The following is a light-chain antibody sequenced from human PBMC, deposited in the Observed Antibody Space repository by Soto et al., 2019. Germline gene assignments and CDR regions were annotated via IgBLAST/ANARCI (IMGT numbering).Light chain of an antibody. V-gene: IGKV3-20*01. J-gene: IGKJ1*01. Sequence: EIVLTQSPGTLSLSPGERATLSCRASQSVGSSYLAWYQQKPGQAPRLLIYGASSRATGIPDRLSGSGSGTDFTLTISRLEPEDVAVYYCQQYGSSRWTFGQGTKVEIK. CDR3: QQYGSSRWT. CDR2: GAS. CDR1: QSVGSSY.